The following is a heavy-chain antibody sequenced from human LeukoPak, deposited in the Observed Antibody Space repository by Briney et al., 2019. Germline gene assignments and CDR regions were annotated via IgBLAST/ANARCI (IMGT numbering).Heavy chain of an antibody. CDR2: IYYSGST. CDR1: GGSISSGGYS. CDR3: ARRDYDYDSSGYYQGGAFDI. J-gene: IGHJ3*02. V-gene: IGHV4-30-4*07. Sequence: SQTLSLTCAVSGGSISSGGYSWSWIRQPPGKGLEWIGYIYYSGSTYYNPSLKSRITISVDTSKNQFSLKLSSVTAADTAVYYCARRDYDYDSSGYYQGGAFDIWGQGTMVTVSS. D-gene: IGHD3-22*01.